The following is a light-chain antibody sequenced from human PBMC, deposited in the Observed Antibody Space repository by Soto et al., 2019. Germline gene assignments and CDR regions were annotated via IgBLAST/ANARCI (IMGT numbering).Light chain of an antibody. CDR1: SSYVGGYNY. CDR3: SSYTSSSPLVV. J-gene: IGLJ2*01. V-gene: IGLV2-14*01. Sequence: QSALTQPASLSGSPGQSITISCTGTSSYVGGYNYVSWYQQHPGKAPKLMIYDVSNRPSGVSNRFSGSKSGNTASLTISGLQAEDEAAYYCSSYTSSSPLVVFCGGTTVTVL. CDR2: DVS.